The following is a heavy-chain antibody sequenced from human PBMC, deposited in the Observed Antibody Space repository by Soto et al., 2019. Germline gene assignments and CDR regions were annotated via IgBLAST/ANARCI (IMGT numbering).Heavy chain of an antibody. Sequence: SETLSLTCTVSGGSISSGGYHWSWIRQHAGTGLEWIGYIYYSGSTYYNPSLKSRVTISVDTSKNQFSLKLSSVTAADTAVYYCARGAGVVVSYWGQGTLVTVSS. J-gene: IGHJ4*02. CDR2: IYYSGST. D-gene: IGHD2-21*01. V-gene: IGHV4-31*03. CDR1: GGSISSGGYH. CDR3: ARGAGVVVSY.